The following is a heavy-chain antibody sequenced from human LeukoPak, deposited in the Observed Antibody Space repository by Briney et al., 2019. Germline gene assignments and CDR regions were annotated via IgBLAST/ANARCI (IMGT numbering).Heavy chain of an antibody. CDR3: ARDRWDV. CDR2: IYSGGST. CDR1: GFTFSNYW. Sequence: GGSLRLSCAASGFTFSNYWMTWVRQAPGKGLEWVSVIYSGGSTYYADSVKGRFTISRDNSKNTLYLQMNSLRAEDTAVYYCARDRWDVWGKGTTVTVSS. V-gene: IGHV3-53*01. J-gene: IGHJ6*04.